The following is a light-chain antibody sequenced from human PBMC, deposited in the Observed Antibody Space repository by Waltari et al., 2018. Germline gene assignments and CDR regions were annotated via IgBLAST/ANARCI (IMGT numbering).Light chain of an antibody. CDR3: GTWDTSLSAGV. CDR2: ENN. J-gene: IGLJ3*02. V-gene: IGLV1-51*02. CDR1: RSNIGNNY. Sequence: QSLLTQPPSVSAAPGQKVTISCSGSRSNIGNNYVSWYQQLPGKAPQLIIYENNKRPSGIPDRFSGSKSGTSATLGITGVQTGDEADYYCGTWDTSLSAGVFGGGTKLTVL.